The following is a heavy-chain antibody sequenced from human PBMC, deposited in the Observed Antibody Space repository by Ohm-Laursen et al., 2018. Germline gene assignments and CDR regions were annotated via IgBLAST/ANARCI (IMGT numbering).Heavy chain of an antibody. V-gene: IGHV3-7*03. CDR3: ARSSYLDY. CDR1: GFTFSSYW. CDR2: IKPDGSQT. J-gene: IGHJ4*02. Sequence: GSLRLSCAATGFTFSSYWMTWVRQAPGKGLEWVASIKPDGSQTYYADSVKGRFTISRDNSKNAVYLQINSLRAEDTAVYYCARSSYLDYWGQGTLVTVSS.